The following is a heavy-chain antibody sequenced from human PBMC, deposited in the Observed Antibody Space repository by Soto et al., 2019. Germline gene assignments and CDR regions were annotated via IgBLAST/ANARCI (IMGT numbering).Heavy chain of an antibody. Sequence: EARLVESGGGLIQPGGSLRLSCAASGFGVSNNYLTWVRQAPGKGLEWVSIIYTGGTPYYTDSVKGRFTISRDNSKNPLYLQMSSLRVEDTAIYYCAKEGGGHGGFFDLWGQGTLVTVSS. CDR2: IYTGGTP. J-gene: IGHJ4*02. CDR1: GFGVSNNY. CDR3: AKEGGGHGGFFDL. V-gene: IGHV3-53*01. D-gene: IGHD5-12*01.